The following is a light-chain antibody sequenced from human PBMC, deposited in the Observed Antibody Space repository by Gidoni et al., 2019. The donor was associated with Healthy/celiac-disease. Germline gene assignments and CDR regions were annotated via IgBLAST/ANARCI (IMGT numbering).Light chain of an antibody. CDR2: DAP. CDR1: QGISSA. J-gene: IGKJ1*01. V-gene: IGKV1-13*02. CDR3: QQFNSYPWT. Sequence: AIQLTQSPSSLSASVGERVTITCRASQGISSALAWYQQKPGKAPKLLIYDAPSLESGVPSRFRGSGSGTDFTLTISSLQPEDFATYYCQQFNSYPWTFGQGTKVEIK.